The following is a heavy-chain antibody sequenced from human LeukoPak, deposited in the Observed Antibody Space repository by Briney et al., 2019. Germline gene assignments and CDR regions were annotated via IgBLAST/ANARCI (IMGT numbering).Heavy chain of an antibody. CDR1: GFTFSSYA. Sequence: PGGSLRLSCAASGFTFSSYAMHWVRQAPGKGLEWVAVISYDGSNKYYADSVKGRFTISRDNSKNTLYLQMDSLRAEDTAVYYCARTGGGFNWGSYFDYWGQGTPVTVSS. J-gene: IGHJ4*02. CDR3: ARTGGGFNWGSYFDY. CDR2: ISYDGSNK. D-gene: IGHD7-27*01. V-gene: IGHV3-30-3*01.